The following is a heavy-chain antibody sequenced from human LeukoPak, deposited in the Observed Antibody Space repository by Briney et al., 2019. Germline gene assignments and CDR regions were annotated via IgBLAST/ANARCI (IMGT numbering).Heavy chain of an antibody. CDR2: ISWNSGSI. D-gene: IGHD3-10*01. CDR3: AKGCLITTVRGITLDY. Sequence: QPGGSLRLSCAASGFTFDDYAMHWVRQAPGKGLEWVSGISWNSGSIGYADSVKGRFTISRDNAKNTLYLQMNSLRAEDTAVYYCAKGCLITTVRGITLDYWGQGTLVTVSS. J-gene: IGHJ4*02. V-gene: IGHV3-9*01. CDR1: GFTFDDYA.